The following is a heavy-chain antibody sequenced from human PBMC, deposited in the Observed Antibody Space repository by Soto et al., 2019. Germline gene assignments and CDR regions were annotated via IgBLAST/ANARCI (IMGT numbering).Heavy chain of an antibody. CDR2: IWNDGINK. CDR1: GFIFDSHG. CDR3: ARGGGYNFGSPKFDY. D-gene: IGHD5-12*01. V-gene: IGHV3-33*01. Sequence: QVELAESGGGAVQPGRSLRLSCAASGFIFDSHGMHWVRQAPGKGLEWVAVIWNDGINKYYADSVKGRFTISRDNSNSTVFLHMSSLRPEDTALYYCARGGGYNFGSPKFDYWGQGAQVTVSS. J-gene: IGHJ4*02.